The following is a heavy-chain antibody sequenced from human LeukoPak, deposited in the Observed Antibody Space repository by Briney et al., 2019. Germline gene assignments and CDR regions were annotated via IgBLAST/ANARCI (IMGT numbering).Heavy chain of an antibody. CDR2: INPNSGGT. D-gene: IGHD5-18*01. Sequence: ASVKVSCKASGYTFTGYYMHWVRQAPGQGLEWMGWINPNSGGTNYAQKFQGRVTMTRDTSISTAYMELSRLRSDDTAVYYCARDEPQHSYGYGPWGQGTLVTVSS. CDR1: GYTFTGYY. CDR3: ARDEPQHSYGYGP. V-gene: IGHV1-2*02. J-gene: IGHJ5*02.